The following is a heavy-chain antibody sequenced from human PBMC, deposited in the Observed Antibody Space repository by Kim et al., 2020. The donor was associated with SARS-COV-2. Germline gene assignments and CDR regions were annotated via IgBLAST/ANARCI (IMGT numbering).Heavy chain of an antibody. CDR1: GGSISSSSYY. V-gene: IGHV4-39*01. CDR3: ARQWDASLYYYYYGMDV. J-gene: IGHJ6*01. D-gene: IGHD1-26*01. CDR2: IYYSGST. Sequence: SVTLSLTCTVSGGSISSSSYYWGWIRQPPGKGLEWIGSIYYSGSTYYNPSLKSRVTISVDTSKNQFSLKLSSVTAADTAVYYCARQWDASLYYYYYGMDV.